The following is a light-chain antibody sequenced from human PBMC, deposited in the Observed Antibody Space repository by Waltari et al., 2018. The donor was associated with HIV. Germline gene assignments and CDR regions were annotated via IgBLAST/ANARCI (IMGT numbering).Light chain of an antibody. CDR1: NIGSKR. CDR3: HVWDRSSDHHV. Sequence: SYVLTQPPSVSVAPGQTARITCGGNNIGSKRVHWYQQKAGQAPVLVVYNASDRPSGIPERFSGSNSGNTATLTISRFEAGDEADYYCHVWDRSSDHHVFGTGTKVTVL. V-gene: IGLV3-21*02. J-gene: IGLJ1*01. CDR2: NAS.